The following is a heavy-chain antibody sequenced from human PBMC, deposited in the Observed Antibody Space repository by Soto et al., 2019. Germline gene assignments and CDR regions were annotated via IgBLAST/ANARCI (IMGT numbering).Heavy chain of an antibody. D-gene: IGHD3-22*01. CDR3: ARANHYDSSGYYPSMDV. V-gene: IGHV1-69*01. CDR2: IIPIFGTA. J-gene: IGHJ6*02. Sequence: QVQLVQSGAEVKKPGSSVKVSCKASGGTFSSYAISWVRQAPGQGLEWMGGIIPIFGTANHAQKFQGRVTITADESTSTAYMELSSLRSEDTAVYYCARANHYDSSGYYPSMDVWGQGTTVTVSS. CDR1: GGTFSSYA.